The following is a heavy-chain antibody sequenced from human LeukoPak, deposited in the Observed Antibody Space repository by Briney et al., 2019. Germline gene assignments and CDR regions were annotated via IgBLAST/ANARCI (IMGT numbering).Heavy chain of an antibody. Sequence: SETLSLTCTVSGGSISSHYWSWIREPPGKGLEWIGYIYYSGSTNYNPSLKSRVTISVDTSKNQFSLKLRSVTAADTAVYYCASSRYDFWSGYRSTHFEYWGQGTLVTVSS. CDR1: GGSISSHY. V-gene: IGHV4-59*11. J-gene: IGHJ4*02. D-gene: IGHD3-3*01. CDR3: ASSRYDFWSGYRSTHFEY. CDR2: IYYSGST.